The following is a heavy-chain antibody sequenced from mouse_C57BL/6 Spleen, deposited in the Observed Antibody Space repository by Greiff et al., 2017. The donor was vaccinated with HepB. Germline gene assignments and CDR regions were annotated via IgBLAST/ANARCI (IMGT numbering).Heavy chain of an antibody. J-gene: IGHJ4*01. CDR1: GYAFSSSW. V-gene: IGHV1-82*01. CDR2: IYPGDGDT. Sequence: QVQLKESGPELVKPGASVKISCKASGYAFSSSWMNRVKQRPGKGLEWIGRIYPGDGDTNYNGKFKGKATLTADKSSSTAYMQLSSLTSEDSAVYFCARGVLYAMDYWGQGTSVTVSS. CDR3: ARGVLYAMDY.